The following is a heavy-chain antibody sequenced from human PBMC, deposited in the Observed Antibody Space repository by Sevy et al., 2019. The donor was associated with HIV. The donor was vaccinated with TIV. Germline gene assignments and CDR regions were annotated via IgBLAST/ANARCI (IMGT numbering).Heavy chain of an antibody. D-gene: IGHD5-18*01. Sequence: SETLSLTCTVSGGSISSYYWSWIRQPPGKGLEWIGYIYYSGSTNYNPSLKSRVTISVDTSKNQFSLKLRSVTAADTALYYCARTPRGGYSYGPDYYYYGMDVWGQGTTVTVSS. CDR1: GGSISSYY. CDR3: ARTPRGGYSYGPDYYYYGMDV. CDR2: IYYSGST. V-gene: IGHV4-59*13. J-gene: IGHJ6*02.